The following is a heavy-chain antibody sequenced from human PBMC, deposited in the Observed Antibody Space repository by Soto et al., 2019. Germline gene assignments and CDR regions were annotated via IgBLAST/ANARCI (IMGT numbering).Heavy chain of an antibody. V-gene: IGHV3-23*01. CDR2: ISGGGGST. CDR1: GFTFSSYA. CDR3: AKDPAMRYCSSTSCYFDY. Sequence: EVQLLESGGGLVQPGGSLRLSCAASGFTFSSYAVSWVRQAPGKGLEWVSAISGGGGSTYYADSVKGRFTISRDNSRNTLFLQMNSLRAEDTAVYYCAKDPAMRYCSSTSCYFDYWGQGTLVTVSS. J-gene: IGHJ4*02. D-gene: IGHD2-2*01.